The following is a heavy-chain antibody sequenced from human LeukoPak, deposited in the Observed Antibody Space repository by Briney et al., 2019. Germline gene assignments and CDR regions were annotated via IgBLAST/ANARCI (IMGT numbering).Heavy chain of an antibody. J-gene: IGHJ5*02. CDR2: IFYSGST. V-gene: IGHV4-39*07. D-gene: IGHD3-16*02. Sequence: SETLSLTCTVSGGSISTGSYYWGWVRQPPGKGLEWIGNIFYSGSTYYSPSLKSRLTISVDTSKNQFSLKLSSVTAADTAVYYCARGREKDYDYVWGSYRLNWFDPWGQGTLVTVSS. CDR1: GGSISTGSYY. CDR3: ARGREKDYDYVWGSYRLNWFDP.